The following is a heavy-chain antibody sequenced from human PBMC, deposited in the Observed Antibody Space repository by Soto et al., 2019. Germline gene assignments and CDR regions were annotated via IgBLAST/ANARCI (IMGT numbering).Heavy chain of an antibody. CDR1: GYTFTNYG. CDR3: ARDWYCINNRCSNCFDP. CDR2: ISTDNGKT. D-gene: IGHD2-2*01. Sequence: QVHLVQSGGEVKTPGASVKVSCKASGYTFTNYGISWVRQAPGQGLEWMAWISTDNGKTTYAQKFQGRITMTTDTSTSTADMELGSLRSDDTAVYYCARDWYCINNRCSNCFDPWGQGTLVTVSS. V-gene: IGHV1-18*01. J-gene: IGHJ5*02.